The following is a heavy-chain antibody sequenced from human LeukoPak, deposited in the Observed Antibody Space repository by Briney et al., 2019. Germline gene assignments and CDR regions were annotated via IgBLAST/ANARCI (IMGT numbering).Heavy chain of an antibody. J-gene: IGHJ6*01. Sequence: VGSLRLSSAPSGVAFDTDAIHCGRQAPGEGEGWMAIIWYDGSKKEYADSVKGRYTVSSDNSKNTLDMRMNSQRAEDTAVYYCARGYCTGNNWRPYYYYGMDVWGQGTTVTVSS. V-gene: IGHV3-33*01. CDR2: IWYDGSKK. CDR3: ARGYCTGNNWRPYYYYGMDV. D-gene: IGHD2-8*02. CDR1: GVAFDTDA.